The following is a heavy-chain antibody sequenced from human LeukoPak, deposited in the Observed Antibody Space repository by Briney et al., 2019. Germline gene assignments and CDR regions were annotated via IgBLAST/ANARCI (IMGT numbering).Heavy chain of an antibody. CDR3: ARDDYGDYYIYWYFDL. J-gene: IGHJ2*01. CDR1: GFAFSSFS. Sequence: GGSLRLSCAASGFAFSSFSMNWVRQAPGKGLEWVSYISSSSSTIYYADSVKGRFTISRDNAKNSLYLQMNSLRAEDTAVYYCARDDYGDYYIYWYFDLWGRGTLVTVSS. V-gene: IGHV3-48*01. D-gene: IGHD4-17*01. CDR2: ISSSSSTI.